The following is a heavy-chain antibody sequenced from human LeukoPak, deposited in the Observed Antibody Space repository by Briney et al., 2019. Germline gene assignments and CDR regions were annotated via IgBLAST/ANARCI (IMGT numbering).Heavy chain of an antibody. Sequence: PSETLSLTCGVSGGSITNTNYWTWVRQPPGKGLEWIGEFNLRGSTNYNPSLMGRVAISVDTSENHISLQLTSVTAADTAVYYCAREGGPYRPLDYSGQGTLVTVSS. V-gene: IGHV4-4*02. CDR3: AREGGPYRPLDY. CDR1: GGSITNTNY. CDR2: FNLRGST. J-gene: IGHJ4*02.